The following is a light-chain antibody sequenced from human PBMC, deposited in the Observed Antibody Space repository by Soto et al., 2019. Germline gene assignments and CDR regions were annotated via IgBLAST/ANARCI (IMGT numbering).Light chain of an antibody. Sequence: QSVLTQPRSVSGSPGQSVTISCTGTSSDVGLYDYVSWYHQHPGKAPKLLIYDVTKRPSGVPDRFSGSKSGNTASLTISGLQAEDEGDYYCCSSSGSYTYVFGIGTKV. CDR3: CSSSGSYTYV. V-gene: IGLV2-11*01. CDR2: DVT. CDR1: SSDVGLYDY. J-gene: IGLJ1*01.